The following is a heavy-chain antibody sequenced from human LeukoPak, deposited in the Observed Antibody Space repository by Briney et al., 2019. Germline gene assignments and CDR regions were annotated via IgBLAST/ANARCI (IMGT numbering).Heavy chain of an antibody. V-gene: IGHV5-51*01. CDR2: IYPGDSDT. CDR1: GYSFTTYW. Sequence: PGESLKISCKGSGYSFTTYWIGWVRQMPGKGLEWMGIIYPGDSDTRYSPSFQGQVTISADKSISTAYLQWSSLKASDTAMYYCARRDSSGWYVEGAFDIWGQGTMVTVSS. J-gene: IGHJ3*02. D-gene: IGHD6-19*01. CDR3: ARRDSSGWYVEGAFDI.